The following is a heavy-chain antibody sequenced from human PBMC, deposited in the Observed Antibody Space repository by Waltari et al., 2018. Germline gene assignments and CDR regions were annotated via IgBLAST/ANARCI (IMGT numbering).Heavy chain of an antibody. CDR2: ITGSGDAT. V-gene: IGHV3-23*01. D-gene: IGHD5-12*01. CDR1: GFTFSNCT. CDR3: AKSPKVATIFDY. Sequence: EVQLLESGGGLAQPGGSLRLPCAASGFTFSNCTMSWVRQAPGKGLERVSGITGSGDATYYADSVKGRFTISRDNSKNTLYLQMNNLRAEDTAVYYCAKSPKVATIFDYWGQGTLVTVS. J-gene: IGHJ4*02.